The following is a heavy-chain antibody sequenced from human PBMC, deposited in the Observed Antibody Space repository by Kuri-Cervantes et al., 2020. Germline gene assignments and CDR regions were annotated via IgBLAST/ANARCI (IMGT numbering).Heavy chain of an antibody. V-gene: IGHV4-31*03. D-gene: IGHD5-18*01. J-gene: IGHJ2*01. Sequence: LRLSCTVSGGSISSGGYYWSWIRQHPGKGLEWIGYVYYSGSTYYNPSLKSRVTISVDTSKNQFSLKLSSVTAADTAVYYCARVDVDTANYWYFDLWGRGTLVTVSS. CDR1: GGSISSGGYY. CDR3: ARVDVDTANYWYFDL. CDR2: VYYSGST.